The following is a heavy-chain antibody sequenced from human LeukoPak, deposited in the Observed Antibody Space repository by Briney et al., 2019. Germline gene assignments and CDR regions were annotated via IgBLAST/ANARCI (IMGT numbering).Heavy chain of an antibody. D-gene: IGHD3-22*01. CDR1: GFTFSDYY. Sequence: GGSLRLSCAASGFTFSDYYMSWIRQAPGKGLEWVSYISSSGSTIYYADSVKGRFTISRDNAKNSLYLQMNSLRAEDTPVYYCATAMIGLYYFDYWGQGTLVTVSS. CDR2: ISSSGSTI. J-gene: IGHJ4*02. CDR3: ATAMIGLYYFDY. V-gene: IGHV3-11*01.